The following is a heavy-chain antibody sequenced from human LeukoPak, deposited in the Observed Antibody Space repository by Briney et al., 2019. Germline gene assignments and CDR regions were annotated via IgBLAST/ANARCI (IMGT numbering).Heavy chain of an antibody. Sequence: GGSLRLSCAASGFTFDDYGMSWVRQAPGKGLEWVSGINWNGGSIGYADSVKGRFTISRDNAKNSLYLQMNSLRAEDTAVYYCAKVLVGTTCFEYWGQGTLVTVSS. CDR2: INWNGGSI. V-gene: IGHV3-20*04. CDR1: GFTFDDYG. J-gene: IGHJ4*02. D-gene: IGHD1-7*01. CDR3: AKVLVGTTCFEY.